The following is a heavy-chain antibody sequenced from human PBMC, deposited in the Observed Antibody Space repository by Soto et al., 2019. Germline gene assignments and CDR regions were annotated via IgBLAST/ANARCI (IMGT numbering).Heavy chain of an antibody. J-gene: IGHJ3*02. V-gene: IGHV3-7*01. CDR3: ARGTPYDYIWGSYRYTQDAFDI. CDR2: IKQDGSEK. CDR1: GFTFSSYW. D-gene: IGHD3-16*02. Sequence: EVQLVESGGGLVQPGGSLRLSCAASGFTFSSYWMSWVRQAPGKGLEWVANIKQDGSEKYYVDSVKGRFTISRDNAKNSLYLKMNSMRAEDTAVYYCARGTPYDYIWGSYRYTQDAFDIWGQGTMVTVSS.